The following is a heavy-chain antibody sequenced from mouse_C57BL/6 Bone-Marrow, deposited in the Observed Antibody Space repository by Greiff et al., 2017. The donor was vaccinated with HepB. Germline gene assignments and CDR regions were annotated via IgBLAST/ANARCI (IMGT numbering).Heavy chain of an antibody. CDR2: ISSGGSYT. J-gene: IGHJ3*01. D-gene: IGHD2-1*01. CDR3: ARHDPYGNSWCAY. Sequence: DVKLVESGGDLVKPGGSLKLSCAASGFTFSSYGMSWVRQTPDKRLEWVATISSGGSYTYYPDSVKGRFTISRDNAKNTRYLQMSSLKSEDTAMYYCARHDPYGNSWCAYWGQGTLVTVSA. CDR1: GFTFSSYG. V-gene: IGHV5-6*02.